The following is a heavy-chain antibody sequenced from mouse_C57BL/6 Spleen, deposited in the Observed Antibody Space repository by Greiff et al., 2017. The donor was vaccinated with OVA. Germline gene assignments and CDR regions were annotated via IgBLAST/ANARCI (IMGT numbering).Heavy chain of an antibody. V-gene: IGHV3-6*01. D-gene: IGHD6-1*01. CDR3: ASAGVASGYFDY. J-gene: IGHJ2*01. CDR1: GYSITSGYY. CDR2: ISYDGSN. Sequence: EVQLQESGPGLVKPSQSLSLTCSVTGYSITSGYYWNWIRQFPGNKLEWMGYISYDGSNNYNPSLKNRISITRDTAKNQFFLKLNSVTTEDTATYYCASAGVASGYFDYWGQGTTLTVSA.